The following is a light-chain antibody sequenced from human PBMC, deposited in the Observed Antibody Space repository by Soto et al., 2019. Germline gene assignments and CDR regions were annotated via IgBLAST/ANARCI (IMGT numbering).Light chain of an antibody. CDR2: WAS. CDR1: QTVLSSSNNRNY. V-gene: IGKV4-1*01. J-gene: IGKJ1*01. Sequence: DIVMTQSPDSLTVSLGERATINCKSSQTVLSSSNNRNYLAWYQQKPGQPPTLLLYWASTRESGVPDRFSGSGSGADFTLTISRLHAEDVAVYYCHQYYTTPQTFGQGTKVEIK. CDR3: HQYYTTPQT.